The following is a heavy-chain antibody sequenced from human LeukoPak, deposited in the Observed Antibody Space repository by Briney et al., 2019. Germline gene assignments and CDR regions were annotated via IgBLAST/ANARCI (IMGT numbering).Heavy chain of an antibody. D-gene: IGHD4-17*01. J-gene: IGHJ4*02. Sequence: PGGSLRLSCAASGFTFSDYYMSWIRQAPGKGLEWVSYISSSGSAIYYADSVKGRFTISRDNAKNSLYLQMSSPRAEDTAMYYCARGLRAVTHYFDYWGQGTLVTVSS. CDR1: GFTFSDYY. CDR2: ISSSGSAI. V-gene: IGHV3-11*01. CDR3: ARGLRAVTHYFDY.